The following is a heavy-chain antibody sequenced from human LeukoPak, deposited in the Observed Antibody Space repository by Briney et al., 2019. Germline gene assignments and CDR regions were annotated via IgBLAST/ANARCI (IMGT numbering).Heavy chain of an antibody. D-gene: IGHD3-16*01. CDR3: AKDMGGLLYYYGMDV. V-gene: IGHV3-9*01. J-gene: IGHJ6*02. Sequence: GGSLRLSCAASGSTFDDYAMHWVRQAPGKGLEWVSGISWNSGSIGYADSVKGRFTISRDNAKNSLYLQMNSLRAEDTALYYCAKDMGGLLYYYGMDVWGQGTTVTVSS. CDR1: GSTFDDYA. CDR2: ISWNSGSI.